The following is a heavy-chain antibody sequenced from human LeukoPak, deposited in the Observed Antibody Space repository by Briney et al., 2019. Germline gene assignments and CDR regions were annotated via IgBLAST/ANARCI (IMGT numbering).Heavy chain of an antibody. CDR2: ISYDGSNK. CDR3: ARDLFH. Sequence: GGSLRLSCAASGFTFSSYGMHWVRQAPGKGLEWVAVISYDGSNKFYADSVKGRFTVSRDNSKNTLYLQMNSLGAEDTAVYYCARDLFHWGQGTLVTVSS. D-gene: IGHD2-21*01. CDR1: GFTFSSYG. J-gene: IGHJ4*02. V-gene: IGHV3-30*03.